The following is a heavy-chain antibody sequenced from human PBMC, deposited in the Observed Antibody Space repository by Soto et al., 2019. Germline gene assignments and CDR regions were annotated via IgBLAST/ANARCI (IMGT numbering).Heavy chain of an antibody. D-gene: IGHD3-10*01. V-gene: IGHV1-8*01. CDR2: MNPNSGNT. Sequence: ASVKVSSKASGYTFTSYDINWVRQATGQGLEWLGWMNPNSGNTGYAQKFQGRVSMTRDTSISTAYMELSSVTAADTAVYYCARELWFGGADQFDPWGQGALVTVSS. J-gene: IGHJ5*02. CDR1: GYTFTSYD. CDR3: ARELWFGGADQFDP.